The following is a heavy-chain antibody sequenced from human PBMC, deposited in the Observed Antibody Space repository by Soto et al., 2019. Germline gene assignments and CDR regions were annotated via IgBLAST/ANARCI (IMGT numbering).Heavy chain of an antibody. CDR2: IHYNGNT. Sequence: PQEKLSLTYTGSAGTMSAYSWIWVRPPPGKGLEWIGNIHYNGNTKYSPSLKSRVTMSVDTSKNHFSLRLISVTAADTAIYFCARVGKLGRWLQPLAFWGQGTLVSV. CDR3: ARVGKLGRWLQPLAF. V-gene: IGHV4-59*01. CDR1: AGTMSAYS. D-gene: IGHD5-12*01. J-gene: IGHJ4*02.